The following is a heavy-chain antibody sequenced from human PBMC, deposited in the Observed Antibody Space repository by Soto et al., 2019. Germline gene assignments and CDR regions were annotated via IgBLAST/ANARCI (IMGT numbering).Heavy chain of an antibody. Sequence: QVQLQESGPGLVKPSQTLSLTCTVSGGSISSGGYYWSWIRQHPGKGLEWIGYIYYSGSTYYNPSLTSRVTISVDTSKNQFSLKLSSVTAADTAVYYCARDGATRGWARGRYGMDVWGQGTTVTVSS. D-gene: IGHD3-16*01. CDR3: ARDGATRGWARGRYGMDV. V-gene: IGHV4-31*03. J-gene: IGHJ6*02. CDR2: IYYSGST. CDR1: GGSISSGGYY.